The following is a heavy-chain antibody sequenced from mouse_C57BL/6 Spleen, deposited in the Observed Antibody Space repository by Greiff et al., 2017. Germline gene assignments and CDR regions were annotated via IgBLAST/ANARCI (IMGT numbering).Heavy chain of an antibody. J-gene: IGHJ4*01. CDR2: IYPGNSDT. Sequence: VHVKQSGTVLARPGASVKMSCKTSGYTFTSYWMHWVKQRPGQGLEWIGAIYPGNSDTSYNQKFKGKAKLTAVTSASTAYMELSSLTNEDSAVYYCTRSPYYGSSYAMDYWGQGTSVTVSS. CDR1: GYTFTSYW. CDR3: TRSPYYGSSYAMDY. D-gene: IGHD1-1*01. V-gene: IGHV1-5*01.